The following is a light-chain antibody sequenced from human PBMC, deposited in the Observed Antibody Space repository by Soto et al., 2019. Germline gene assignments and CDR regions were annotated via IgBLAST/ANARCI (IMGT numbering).Light chain of an antibody. Sequence: DIRLTQSPSSLSASVGDTVSITCRATERIGSNLCWYQQKPGKAPALLIYTASTLQTGVPSRFSGSGYATDFTLTISGLQPEDVATYFCQQTFVIPQTFGQGTKVDNK. CDR3: QQTFVIPQT. CDR2: TAS. V-gene: IGKV1-39*01. CDR1: ERIGSN. J-gene: IGKJ1*01.